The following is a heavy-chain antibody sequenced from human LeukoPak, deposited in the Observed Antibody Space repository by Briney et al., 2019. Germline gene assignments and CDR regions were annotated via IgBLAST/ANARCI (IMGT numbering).Heavy chain of an antibody. CDR1: GGSLSGYY. J-gene: IGHJ4*02. Sequence: SETLSLTCAVSGGSLSGYYWTWIRQPPGKGLEWIGEINHSGSTNYNPSLKSRVTISVDTSRKQFFLRLSSVTAADTAMYYCATYRQVLLPFESWGQGTLVTVSS. V-gene: IGHV4-34*01. D-gene: IGHD2-8*02. CDR3: ATYRQVLLPFES. CDR2: INHSGST.